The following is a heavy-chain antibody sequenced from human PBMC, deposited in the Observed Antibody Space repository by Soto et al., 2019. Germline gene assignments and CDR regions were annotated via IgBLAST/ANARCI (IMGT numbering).Heavy chain of an antibody. J-gene: IGHJ6*04. CDR1: GDSISGYY. Sequence: SEPLSLTGTVSGDSISGYYWSWIRQPPGKGLEWIGYIYYSGSTNYNPSLKSRVTISVDTSKNQFSLRLSSVTAADTAVYYCARERHNGNYGREVWGIWSTVSDSS. V-gene: IGHV4-59*01. CDR2: IYYSGST. D-gene: IGHD2-8*01. CDR3: ARERHNGNYGREV.